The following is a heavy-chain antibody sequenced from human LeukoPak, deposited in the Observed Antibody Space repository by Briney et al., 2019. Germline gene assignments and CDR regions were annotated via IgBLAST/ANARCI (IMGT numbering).Heavy chain of an antibody. CDR3: ARDSSSWGAPRDY. Sequence: HPGGSLRLSCAASGFTFSSYAMSWVRQAPGKGLEWVSAISGSGGSTYYADSVKGRFTISRDNSKNTLYLQMNSLRAEDTAVYYCARDSSSWGAPRDYWGQGTLVTVSS. J-gene: IGHJ4*02. D-gene: IGHD1-26*01. V-gene: IGHV3-23*01. CDR1: GFTFSSYA. CDR2: ISGSGGST.